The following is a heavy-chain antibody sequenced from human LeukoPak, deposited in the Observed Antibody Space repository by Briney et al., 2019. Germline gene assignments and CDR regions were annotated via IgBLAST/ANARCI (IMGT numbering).Heavy chain of an antibody. CDR1: GFTFSSYG. D-gene: IGHD6-6*01. V-gene: IGHV3-30*02. J-gene: IGHJ6*03. CDR3: AKSGIAARRTNYYYYMDV. Sequence: GGSLRLSCAASGFTFSSYGMHWVRQAPGKGLEWVSFIGYDGSNKYYADSVKGRFTISRDNSKNTLYLQMNSLRAEDTAVYYCAKSGIAARRTNYYYYMDVWGKGTTVTVSS. CDR2: IGYDGSNK.